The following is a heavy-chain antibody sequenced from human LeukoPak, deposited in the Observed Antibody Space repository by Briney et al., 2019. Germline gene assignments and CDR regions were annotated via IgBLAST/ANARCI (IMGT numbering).Heavy chain of an antibody. CDR1: GGSISSYY. V-gene: IGHV4-39*01. Sequence: SETLSLTCTVSGGSISSYYWSWIRQPPGKGLEWIGSIYYSGSTYYNPSLKSRVTISVDTSKNQFSLKLSSVTAADTAVYYCASRHWNPNDYWGQGTLVTVSS. CDR3: ASRHWNPNDY. CDR2: IYYSGST. J-gene: IGHJ4*02. D-gene: IGHD1-1*01.